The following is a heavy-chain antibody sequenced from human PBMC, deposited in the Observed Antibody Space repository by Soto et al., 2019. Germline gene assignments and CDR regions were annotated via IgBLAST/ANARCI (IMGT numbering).Heavy chain of an antibody. CDR2: INHSGST. D-gene: IGHD3-22*01. CDR3: ARDGVGGYCDSSGSQAGNDY. V-gene: IGHV4-34*01. Sequence: SETLSLTCAVYGGSFSGYYWSWIRQPPGKGLEWIGEINHSGSTNYNPSLKSRVTISVDTSKNQFSLKLSSVTAADTAVYYCARDGVGGYCDSSGSQAGNDYWGQGSLVTVAS. J-gene: IGHJ4*02. CDR1: GGSFSGYY.